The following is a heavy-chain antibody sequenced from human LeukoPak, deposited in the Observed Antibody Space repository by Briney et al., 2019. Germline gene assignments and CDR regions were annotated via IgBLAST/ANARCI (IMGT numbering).Heavy chain of an antibody. D-gene: IGHD7-27*01. Sequence: GGSLRLSCAASGFTFSSYWMQWVRQAPGKGLVWVSRINTDGSSTSYADSVKGRFTISRDNAKNTLYLQMNSLRAEDTAVYYCARDPTGGNWFDPWGQGTLVTVSS. CDR2: INTDGSST. V-gene: IGHV3-74*01. CDR3: ARDPTGGNWFDP. J-gene: IGHJ5*02. CDR1: GFTFSSYW.